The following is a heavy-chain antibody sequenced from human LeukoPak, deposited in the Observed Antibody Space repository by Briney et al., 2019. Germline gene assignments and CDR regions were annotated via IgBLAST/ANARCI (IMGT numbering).Heavy chain of an antibody. J-gene: IGHJ6*03. CDR3: AREIVYNYYMDV. Sequence: GGSLRLSCAASGFTFSSYAMHWVRQAPGKGLEWGAVISYDGSNKYYADSVKGRFTISRDNSNNTLYLQMNSLSAEDTAVYYCAREIVYNYYMDVWGKGTTVTVSS. CDR2: ISYDGSNK. V-gene: IGHV3-30*04. D-gene: IGHD3-16*02. CDR1: GFTFSSYA.